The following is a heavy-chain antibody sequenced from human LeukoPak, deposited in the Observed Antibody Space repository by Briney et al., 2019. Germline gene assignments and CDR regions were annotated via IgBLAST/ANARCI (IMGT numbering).Heavy chain of an antibody. CDR3: AKVPGYCSSISCLPLGY. V-gene: IGHV3-23*01. J-gene: IGHJ4*02. D-gene: IGHD2-2*01. CDR1: GFTFSNYA. CDR2: ISASGGST. Sequence: GGSLRLSCAASGFTFSNYAMSWVRQAPGKGLEWVSAISASGGSTYYADSVKGRFTISRDNSKNTLYLQMNSLRAEDTAVYYCAKVPGYCSSISCLPLGYWGQGTLVTVSS.